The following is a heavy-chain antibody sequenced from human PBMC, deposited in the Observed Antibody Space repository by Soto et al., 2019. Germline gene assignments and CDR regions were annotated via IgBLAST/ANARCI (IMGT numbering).Heavy chain of an antibody. Sequence: VKVSCKASGFDFGSFGIQFLRQTRGRGLEWIGWIVVASGRTNYARQFQGRVAFSRDMSSTTAYMDLYDLRSDDTAVYFCSADHPHTAIGWPVWGQGTTVTVSS. CDR1: GFDFGSFG. CDR2: IVVASGRT. CDR3: SADHPHTAIGWPV. V-gene: IGHV1-58*02. J-gene: IGHJ6*02.